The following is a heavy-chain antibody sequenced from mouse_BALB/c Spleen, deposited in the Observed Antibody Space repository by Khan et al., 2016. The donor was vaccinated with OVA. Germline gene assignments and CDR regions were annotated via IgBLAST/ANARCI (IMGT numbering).Heavy chain of an antibody. CDR1: GYTFTNYV. V-gene: IGHV1S136*01. CDR3: ARGNWQSYYFDN. CDR2: INPYNGGT. Sequence: EVQLQQSGPELVKPGASVKMSSKASGYTFTNYVLHWVKQKPGQGLEWIGYINPYNGGTKYNEKFKGKATLASDKSSITANMELSSLTSEDSAVYYCARGNWQSYYFDNWGQGTTLTLSS. D-gene: IGHD4-1*01. J-gene: IGHJ2*01.